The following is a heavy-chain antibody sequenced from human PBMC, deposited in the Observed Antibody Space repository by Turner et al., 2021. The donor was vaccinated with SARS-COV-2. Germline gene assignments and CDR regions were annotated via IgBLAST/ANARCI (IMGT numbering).Heavy chain of an antibody. V-gene: IGHV4-4*07. Sequence: QVQLQESGPGLEKPSENLSHTCTVTGGSISSYYWSWIRKPAGKGLEWIGRINTSGSTNYNPARKSRVTMSVDTSKNRFSLKLSSVTAADTAVYYCAREWWGSTTVTTSSYYFGMDVWGQGTTVTVSS. CDR1: GGSISSYY. J-gene: IGHJ6*02. D-gene: IGHD4-17*01. CDR2: INTSGST. CDR3: AREWWGSTTVTTSSYYFGMDV.